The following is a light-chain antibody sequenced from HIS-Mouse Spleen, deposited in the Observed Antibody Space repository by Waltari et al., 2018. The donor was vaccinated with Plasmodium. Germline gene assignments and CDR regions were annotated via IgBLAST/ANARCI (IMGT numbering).Light chain of an antibody. CDR1: TGAVTSGHY. CDR3: LLSYSGARVV. Sequence: QAVVTHEPSLTVSPGGPVTLTCGSSTGAVTSGHYPYWFQQKPGQAPRTLIYDTSNKHSWTPARFSGSLLGGKAALTLSGAQPEDEAEYYCLLSYSGARVVFGGGTKLTVL. CDR2: DTS. V-gene: IGLV7-46*01. J-gene: IGLJ2*01.